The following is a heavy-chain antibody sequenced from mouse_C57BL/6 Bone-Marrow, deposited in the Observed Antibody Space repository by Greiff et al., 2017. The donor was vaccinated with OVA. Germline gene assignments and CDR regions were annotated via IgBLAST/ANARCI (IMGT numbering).Heavy chain of an antibody. J-gene: IGHJ2*01. CDR3: ARKGFDY. V-gene: IGHV1-82*01. Sequence: VQLKESGPELVKPGASVKISCKASGYAFSSSWMNWVKQRPGKGLEWIGRIYPGDGDTNYNGKFKGKATLTADKSSSTAYMQLSSLTSEDSAVYFCARKGFDYWGQGTTLTVSS. CDR1: GYAFSSSW. CDR2: IYPGDGDT.